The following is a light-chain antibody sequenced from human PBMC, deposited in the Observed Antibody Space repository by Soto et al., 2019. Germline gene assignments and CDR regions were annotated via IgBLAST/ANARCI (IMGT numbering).Light chain of an antibody. Sequence: EIVMTQSPATLSVSPGERATLSCRASQSVNSDLAWYQQKPGQAPRLLIYAASTRATGIPARFSGSGSGTKFTLTISSLQSEDFAVYYCQQYYDWRTFGQGTKVDIK. V-gene: IGKV3-15*01. CDR3: QQYYDWRT. CDR2: AAS. J-gene: IGKJ1*01. CDR1: QSVNSD.